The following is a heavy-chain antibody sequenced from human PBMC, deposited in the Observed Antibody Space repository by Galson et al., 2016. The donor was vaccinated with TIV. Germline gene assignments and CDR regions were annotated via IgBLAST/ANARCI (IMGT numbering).Heavy chain of an antibody. Sequence: PALVTPPQTLTLTCTFSGFSLSTTNVGVAWVRQPPGEALEWLALIYWDDDKRYSPSLRCRLAISKDTSKNQVVLIMTNMDPVDTATDYCTHLPNLFYYGMAVWGQGTPVTVSS. CDR2: IYWDDDK. CDR1: GFSLSTTNVG. D-gene: IGHD2-8*01. J-gene: IGHJ6*02. CDR3: THLPNLFYYGMAV. V-gene: IGHV2-5*02.